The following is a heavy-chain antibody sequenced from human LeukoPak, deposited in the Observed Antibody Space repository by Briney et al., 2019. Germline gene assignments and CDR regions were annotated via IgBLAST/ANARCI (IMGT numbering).Heavy chain of an antibody. D-gene: IGHD2-2*01. CDR3: ARVGIGSSTAYGSATFDY. CDR1: GYTFTSYY. CDR2: INPSGGST. J-gene: IGHJ4*02. V-gene: IGHV1-46*01. Sequence: ASVKVSCKASGYTFTSYYMHWVRQAPGQGLEWMGIINPSGGSTSYAQKFQGRVTMTRDTSTSTVYMELSSLRSEDTAVYYRARVGIGSSTAYGSATFDYWGQGTLVTVSS.